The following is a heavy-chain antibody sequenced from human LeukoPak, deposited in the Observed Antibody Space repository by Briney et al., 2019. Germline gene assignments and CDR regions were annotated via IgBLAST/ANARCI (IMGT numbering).Heavy chain of an antibody. CDR1: GFTFSNYW. V-gene: IGHV3-7*01. D-gene: IGHD2-15*01. Sequence: GGSLRLSCAASGFTFSNYWMSWVRQAPRKGLEWVANINQGGSDNSYVDSVKGRFTISRDNAKNSLYLEMNSLRVEDTAMYYCARTSRSSSIDDWGQGTLVTVSS. CDR2: INQGGSDN. J-gene: IGHJ4*02. CDR3: ARTSRSSSIDD.